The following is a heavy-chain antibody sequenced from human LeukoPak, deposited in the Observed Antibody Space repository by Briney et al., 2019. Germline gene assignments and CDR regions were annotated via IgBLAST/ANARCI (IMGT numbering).Heavy chain of an antibody. Sequence: GGSLRLSCAASGFTFSSYAVHWVRQAPGKGLEWVAVISYDGSHKYYADSVKGRLTISSDNSKNTLYLQMNSLRAEDTAVYYCAREGSSTWSSFDYWGQGTLVTVSS. V-gene: IGHV3-30-3*01. CDR3: AREGSSTWSSFDY. CDR2: ISYDGSHK. J-gene: IGHJ4*02. CDR1: GFTFSSYA. D-gene: IGHD6-13*01.